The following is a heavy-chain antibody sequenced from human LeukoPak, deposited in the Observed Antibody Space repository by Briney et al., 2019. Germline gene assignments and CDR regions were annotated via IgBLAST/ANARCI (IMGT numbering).Heavy chain of an antibody. CDR3: AREYDH. CDR2: IRQDGGEK. J-gene: IGHJ4*02. Sequence: GGSLRLSCAVSGFSFTSYWMNWVRQAPGKGLEWVASIRQDGGEKYYVDSVKGRFTISRDNAKNTLYLQMNSLRAEDTAVYYCAREYDHWGQGTLVTVSS. CDR1: GFSFTSYW. V-gene: IGHV3-7*01.